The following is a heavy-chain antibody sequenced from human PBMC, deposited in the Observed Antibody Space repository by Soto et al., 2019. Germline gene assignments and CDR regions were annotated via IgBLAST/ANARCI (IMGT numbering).Heavy chain of an antibody. Sequence: ASETLSLTCTVSDDSISSGSYYWGWIRQPPGKGLEWIATIFYSGSTYYNPSLKSRVTISIDTSKNQFSLNLSSVTAAATAMYYCARGMVRGVISPFDPWGLGTLVTVSS. CDR1: DDSISSGSYY. V-gene: IGHV4-39*01. CDR3: ARGMVRGVISPFDP. CDR2: IFYSGST. D-gene: IGHD3-10*01. J-gene: IGHJ5*02.